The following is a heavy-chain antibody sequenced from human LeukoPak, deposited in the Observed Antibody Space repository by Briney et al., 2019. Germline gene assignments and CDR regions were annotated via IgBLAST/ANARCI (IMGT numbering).Heavy chain of an antibody. J-gene: IGHJ4*02. CDR2: FYYSGSS. V-gene: IGHV4-39*01. CDR3: ARPPYSGSGSYFAY. D-gene: IGHD3-10*01. Sequence: PSETLSLTCTVSGGSISSSSYYWGWIRQPPGKGLEWIGNFYYSGSSYYNPSLKSRVTISVDTSKNQFSLKLSSVTAADTAVYYCARPPYSGSGSYFAYWGQGTLVTVSS. CDR1: GGSISSSSYY.